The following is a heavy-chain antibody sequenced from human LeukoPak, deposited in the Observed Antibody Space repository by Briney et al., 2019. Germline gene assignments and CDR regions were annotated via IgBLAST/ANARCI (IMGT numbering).Heavy chain of an antibody. V-gene: IGHV3-9*01. D-gene: IGHD6-19*01. CDR2: ISWNSGSI. CDR1: GFTFSSYA. CDR3: AKDNRYSSGWYDY. Sequence: GGSLRLSCAASGFTFSSYAMSWVRQAPGKGLEWVSSISWNSGSIGYADSVTGRFTISRDSAKNSLYLQMNSLRVEDTALYYCAKDNRYSSGWYDYWGQGTLVTASS. J-gene: IGHJ4*02.